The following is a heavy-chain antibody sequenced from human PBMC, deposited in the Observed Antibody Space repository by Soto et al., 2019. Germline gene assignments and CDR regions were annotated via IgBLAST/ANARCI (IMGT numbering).Heavy chain of an antibody. CDR3: AKDVIVLRFLEWFPPDY. Sequence: GGSLRLSCAASGFTFSSYAMSWVRQAPGKGLEWVSAISGSGGSTYYADSVKGRFTISRDNSKNTLYPQMNSLRAEDTAVYYCAKDVIVLRFLEWFPPDYWGQGTLVTVSS. CDR1: GFTFSSYA. D-gene: IGHD3-3*01. J-gene: IGHJ4*02. CDR2: ISGSGGST. V-gene: IGHV3-23*01.